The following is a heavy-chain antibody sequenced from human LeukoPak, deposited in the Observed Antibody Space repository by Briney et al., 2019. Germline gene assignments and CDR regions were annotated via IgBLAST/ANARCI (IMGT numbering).Heavy chain of an antibody. Sequence: SETLSLTCAVYGGSFSGYYWSWIRQPPGKGLEWIGEINHSGSTNYNPSLKSRVTISVDTSKNQFSLKLSSVTAADTAVYYCARPRRYSYGYNYWGQGTLVTVSS. CDR3: ARPRRYSYGYNY. V-gene: IGHV4-34*01. J-gene: IGHJ4*02. CDR1: GGSFSGYY. D-gene: IGHD5-18*01. CDR2: INHSGST.